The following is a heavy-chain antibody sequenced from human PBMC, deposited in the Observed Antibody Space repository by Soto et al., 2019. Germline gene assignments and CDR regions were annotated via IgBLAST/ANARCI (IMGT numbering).Heavy chain of an antibody. CDR2: IYYSGHT. D-gene: IGHD6-19*01. CDR3: ARALTVAGYYFDY. J-gene: IGHJ4*02. V-gene: IGHV4-59*01. Sequence: SETLSLTCTFSGCSISGYYWSLIRQPPGKGLEWIGYIYYSGHTSYNPSLKSRVTISIDTSKDQFSLKVSSVTVADTAVYYCARALTVAGYYFDYWGQGALVTVSS. CDR1: GCSISGYY.